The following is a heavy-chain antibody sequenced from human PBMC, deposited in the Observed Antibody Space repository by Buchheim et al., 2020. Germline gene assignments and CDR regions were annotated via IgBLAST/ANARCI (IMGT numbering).Heavy chain of an antibody. J-gene: IGHJ4*02. CDR3: ARDTSSPARADW. CDR2: IYGNDDP. CDR1: GFSVSSNY. D-gene: IGHD3/OR15-3a*01. V-gene: IGHV3-66*01. Sequence: EEKLVESGEGLVQPGGSLRLSCAASGFSVSSNYMNWVRQPPGKGLEWVSLIYGNDDPKYTDSAKGRFTIPRDDSQNIVFLHMNRLRVEDTAVYYCARDTSSPARADWWGRGTL.